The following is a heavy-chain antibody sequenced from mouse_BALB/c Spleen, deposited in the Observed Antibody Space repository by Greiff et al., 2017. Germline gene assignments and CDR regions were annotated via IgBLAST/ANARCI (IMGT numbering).Heavy chain of an antibody. V-gene: IGHV5-6-5*01. CDR1: GFTFSSYA. CDR3: ARTYYRYDLFAY. D-gene: IGHD2-14*01. Sequence: EVQLVESGGGLVKPGGSLKLSCAASGFTFSSYAMSWVRQTPEKRLEWVASISSGGSTYYPDSVKGRFTISRDNARNILYLQMSSLRSEDTAMYYCARTYYRYDLFAYWGQGTLVTVSA. J-gene: IGHJ3*01. CDR2: ISSGGST.